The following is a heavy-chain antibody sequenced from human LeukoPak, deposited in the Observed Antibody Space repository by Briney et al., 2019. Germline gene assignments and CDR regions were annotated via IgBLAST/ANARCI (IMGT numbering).Heavy chain of an antibody. Sequence: GGSLRLSCAASGFPFSRYSMNWVRQAPGKGLEWVSSITSSSGYIHYADSVKGRFTISRDNAKNSLYLQMNSLRAEDTAVYYCAREITSSSSFDSWGQGTLVTVSP. J-gene: IGHJ4*02. CDR2: ITSSSGYI. D-gene: IGHD6-6*01. V-gene: IGHV3-21*01. CDR1: GFPFSRYS. CDR3: AREITSSSSFDS.